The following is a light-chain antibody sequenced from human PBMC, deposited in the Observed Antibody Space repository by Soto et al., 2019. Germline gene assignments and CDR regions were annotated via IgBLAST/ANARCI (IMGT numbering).Light chain of an antibody. CDR1: QSISNNH. CDR2: GTS. J-gene: IGKJ4*01. Sequence: ELVLTQSPGTLSLSPGETVTLSCRASQSISNNHLAWYQQKPGQAPRLLIHGTSNRATGIPDRFSGSGSGTDFTLTFRRLEPEDFAMYYCEYYGRSITLGGRTKVDIK. V-gene: IGKV3-20*01. CDR3: EYYGRSIT.